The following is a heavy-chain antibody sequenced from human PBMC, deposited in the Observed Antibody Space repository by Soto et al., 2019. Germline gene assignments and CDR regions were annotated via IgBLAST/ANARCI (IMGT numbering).Heavy chain of an antibody. CDR3: AGEGAGLVGARGSFDY. CDR1: GGSISSYY. CDR2: IYYSGST. V-gene: IGHV4-59*01. D-gene: IGHD1-26*01. Sequence: QVQLQESGPGLVKPSETLSLTCTVSGGSISSYYWSWIRQPPGKGLEWIGYIYYSGSTNYNPSLKSRVPIPLDPSENQFSLTLRPVTAADTAVYYCAGEGAGLVGARGSFDYWGQGTLVTVSS. J-gene: IGHJ4*02.